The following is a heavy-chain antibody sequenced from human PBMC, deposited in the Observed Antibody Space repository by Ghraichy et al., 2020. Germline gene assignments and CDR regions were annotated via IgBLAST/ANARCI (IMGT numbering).Heavy chain of an antibody. Sequence: SETLSLTCAVSGGSISSSNWWSWVRQPPGKGLEWIGEIYHSGSTNYNPSLKSRVTISVDKSKNQFSLKLSSVTAADTAVYYCARVVAGTPYYFDYWGQGTPVTVSS. V-gene: IGHV4-4*02. J-gene: IGHJ4*02. CDR1: GGSISSSNW. CDR2: IYHSGST. D-gene: IGHD6-19*01. CDR3: ARVVAGTPYYFDY.